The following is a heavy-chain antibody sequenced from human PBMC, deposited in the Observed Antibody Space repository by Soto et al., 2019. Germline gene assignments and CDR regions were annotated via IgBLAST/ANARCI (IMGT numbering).Heavy chain of an antibody. V-gene: IGHV4-34*01. CDR2: INHSGST. Sequence: SETLSLTCAVYGGSFSGYYWSWIRQPPGKGLEWIGEINHSGSTNYNPSIKSRDTISVDTSKNQFSLKLSSVTAADTAVYYCARGYMVRGVIRGLFGYWGQGTLVTVSS. D-gene: IGHD3-10*01. CDR3: ARGYMVRGVIRGLFGY. CDR1: GGSFSGYY. J-gene: IGHJ4*02.